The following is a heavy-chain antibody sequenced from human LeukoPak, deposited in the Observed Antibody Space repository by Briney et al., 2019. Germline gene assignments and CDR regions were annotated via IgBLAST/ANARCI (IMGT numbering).Heavy chain of an antibody. CDR1: GYTLTELS. CDR2: MNPNSGNT. CDR3: ARGRCSSTSCHNWFDP. J-gene: IGHJ5*02. Sequence: ASVKVSCKVPGYTLTELSMHWVRQAPGKGLEWMGWMNPNSGNTGYAQKFQGRVTITRNTSISTAYMELSSLRSEDTAVYYCARGRCSSTSCHNWFDPWGQGTLVTVSS. D-gene: IGHD2-2*01. V-gene: IGHV1-8*03.